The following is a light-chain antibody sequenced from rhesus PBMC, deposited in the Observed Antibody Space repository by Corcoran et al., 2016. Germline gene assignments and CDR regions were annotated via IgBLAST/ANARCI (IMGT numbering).Light chain of an antibody. CDR3: PQYDDLTHS. V-gene: IGKV1-19*01. J-gene: IGKJ2*01. Sequence: DIQMTQSPSSLSASVGDKVTITFHASQGISSWLAWYQQKPGKAPKPLIYAASSLQSGVPSRFSSSGSGTDYTLNIRSLQPEDFSTYYCPQYDDLTHSFVQGTKV. CDR2: AAS. CDR1: QGISSW.